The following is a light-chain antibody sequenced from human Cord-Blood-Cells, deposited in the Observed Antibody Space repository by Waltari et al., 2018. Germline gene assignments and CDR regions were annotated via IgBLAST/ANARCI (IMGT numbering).Light chain of an antibody. CDR2: GAS. CDR3: QQYGSSPYT. J-gene: IGKJ2*01. V-gene: IGKV3-20*01. Sequence: GTLPLSPGERATLSCRASQSVSSSYLAWYQQKPGQAPRLLIYGASSRATGIPDRFSGSGSGTDFTLTISRLEPEDFAVYYCQQYGSSPYTFGQGTKLEIK. CDR1: QSVSSSY.